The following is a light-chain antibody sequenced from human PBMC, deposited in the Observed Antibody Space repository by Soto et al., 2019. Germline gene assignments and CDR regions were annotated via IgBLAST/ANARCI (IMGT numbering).Light chain of an antibody. J-gene: IGLJ3*02. CDR1: SSDVGSYNL. CDR2: EVS. Sequence: QSALTQPASVSGSPGQSITISCTGTSSDVGSYNLVSGYQQRPGKAPKLMIYEVSKRPSGVSNRFSGSKSGNTASLTISGLQAEDEADYSCCSYAGSSTWVFGGGTKVTVL. CDR3: CSYAGSSTWV. V-gene: IGLV2-23*02.